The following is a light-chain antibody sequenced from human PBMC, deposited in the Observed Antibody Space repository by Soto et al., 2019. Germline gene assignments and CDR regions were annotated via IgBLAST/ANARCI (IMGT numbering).Light chain of an antibody. Sequence: EIVMTQSPATLSVSPGESATLSCRASQSISGNLAWYQQKPGLAPRLPIYHTSTRATGVPARFSGSGSGTEFSLTISSLQSEDFAVYYCQRYDNWPLTFGGGTKVEIK. J-gene: IGKJ4*01. CDR2: HTS. CDR3: QRYDNWPLT. V-gene: IGKV3-15*01. CDR1: QSISGN.